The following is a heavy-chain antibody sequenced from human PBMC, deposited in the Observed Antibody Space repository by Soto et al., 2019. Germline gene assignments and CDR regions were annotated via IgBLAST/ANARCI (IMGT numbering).Heavy chain of an antibody. CDR2: IYYSGST. D-gene: IGHD3-16*01. Sequence: QVQLQESGPGLVKPSETLSLTCTVSGGSISSYYWSWIRQPPGKGLEWIGYIYYSGSTNYNPSLKRRVTRSVETSKNLFSLKLISVTAADTAVYYCARRWGDAFDIWGQGTMVTVSS. CDR1: GGSISSYY. V-gene: IGHV4-59*08. J-gene: IGHJ3*02. CDR3: ARRWGDAFDI.